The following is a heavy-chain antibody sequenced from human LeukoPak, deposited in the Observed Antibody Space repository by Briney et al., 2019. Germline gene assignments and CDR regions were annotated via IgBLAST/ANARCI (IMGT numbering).Heavy chain of an antibody. CDR2: ISSGSRTI. CDR3: ARDLGTSGYYFDY. V-gene: IGHV3-48*02. CDR1: GFXFSSYS. J-gene: IGHJ4*02. Sequence: GGSLRLSCAASGFXFSSYSINWVRQAPGKGLEWGSYISSGSRTIYYADSVKGRFTISRDNAKNSLYLQMSSLRDEDTAVYYCARDLGTSGYYFDYWGQGTLVTVSS. D-gene: IGHD3-22*01.